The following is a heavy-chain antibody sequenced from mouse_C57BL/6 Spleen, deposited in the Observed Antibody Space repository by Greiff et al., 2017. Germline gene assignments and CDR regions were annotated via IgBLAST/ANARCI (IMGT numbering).Heavy chain of an antibody. CDR1: GFTFSSYA. CDR2: ISSGGDYI. D-gene: IGHD1-1*01. J-gene: IGHJ3*01. V-gene: IGHV5-9-1*02. CDR3: TGDGGYGGRGAWFAG. Sequence: EVKVVESGEGLVKPGGSLKLSCAASGFTFSSYAMSWVRQTPEKRLEWVAYISSGGDYIYYADTVKGRFTFSRYTARTTLYLQMGSLTSEDTAMYYCTGDGGYGGRGAWFAGWGTGTLVTVSA.